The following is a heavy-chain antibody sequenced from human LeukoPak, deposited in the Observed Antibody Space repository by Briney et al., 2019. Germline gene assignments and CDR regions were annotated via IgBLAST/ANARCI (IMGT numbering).Heavy chain of an antibody. Sequence: GGSLRLSCAASGFTFSSYWMHWVRQAPGKGLVWVSRINSDGSSTSYADSVKGRFTISRDNAKNTLYLQMNGLRAEDTAVYYCARDYRNYYDFWSGYSYYFDYWGQGTLVTVSS. CDR3: ARDYRNYYDFWSGYSYYFDY. D-gene: IGHD3-3*01. CDR2: INSDGSST. J-gene: IGHJ4*02. CDR1: GFTFSSYW. V-gene: IGHV3-74*01.